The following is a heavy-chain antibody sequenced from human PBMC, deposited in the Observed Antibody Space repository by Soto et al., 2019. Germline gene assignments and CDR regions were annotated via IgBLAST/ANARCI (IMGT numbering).Heavy chain of an antibody. CDR1: GYTFTSYG. V-gene: IGHV1-18*01. CDR3: ARDLDPSYYYDSSGYPDAFDI. D-gene: IGHD3-22*01. J-gene: IGHJ3*02. CDR2: ISAYNGNT. Sequence: ASVKVSCKASGYTFTSYGISWVRQAPGQGLEWMGWISAYNGNTNYAQKLQGRVTMTTDTSTSTAYMELRSLRSEDTAVYYCARDLDPSYYYDSSGYPDAFDIWGQGTMVTVSS.